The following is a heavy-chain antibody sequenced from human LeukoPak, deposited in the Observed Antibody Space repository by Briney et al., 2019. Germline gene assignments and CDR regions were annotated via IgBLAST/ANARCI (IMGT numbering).Heavy chain of an antibody. V-gene: IGHV1-2*02. CDR2: INSDSGGT. CDR3: ARGNIATRRGENWFDP. D-gene: IGHD6-6*01. J-gene: IGHJ5*02. Sequence: ASVKVSCKASGYTFTGDFIHWVRQAPGQGLEWMGWINSDSGGTNYARKVQGRVTMTRDTSISTAYMELSSLRSDDTAVFYCARGNIATRRGENWFDPWGQGTLVTVSS. CDR1: GYTFTGDF.